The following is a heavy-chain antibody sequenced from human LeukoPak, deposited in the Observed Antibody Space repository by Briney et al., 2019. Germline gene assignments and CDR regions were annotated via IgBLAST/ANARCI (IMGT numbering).Heavy chain of an antibody. D-gene: IGHD3-22*01. J-gene: IGHJ3*02. Sequence: SETLSLTCTVSGGSISSSSYYWGWIRQPPGKGLEWIGSLYYSGSTYYNPSLKSRVTISVDTSKNQFSLKLSSVTAADTAVYYCARDTTEWWLLRLAAFDIWGQGTMVTVSS. CDR1: GGSISSSSYY. CDR3: ARDTTEWWLLRLAAFDI. CDR2: LYYSGST. V-gene: IGHV4-39*07.